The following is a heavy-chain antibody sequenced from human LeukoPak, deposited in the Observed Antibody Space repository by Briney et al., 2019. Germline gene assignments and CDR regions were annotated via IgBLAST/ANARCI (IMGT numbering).Heavy chain of an antibody. Sequence: PSETLSLTCTLSGDSISSSDHYWVWIRQSPGKGLEWIGSVSQSGNTYYKSSLKSRVTVSIDTSKNEFSLILPSVTAADTAEYYCARHLYYSASAFWYIDLWGRGTLVIVSP. V-gene: IGHV4-39*01. CDR2: VSQSGNT. CDR3: ARHLYYSASAFWYIDL. CDR1: GDSISSSDHY. J-gene: IGHJ2*01. D-gene: IGHD3-10*01.